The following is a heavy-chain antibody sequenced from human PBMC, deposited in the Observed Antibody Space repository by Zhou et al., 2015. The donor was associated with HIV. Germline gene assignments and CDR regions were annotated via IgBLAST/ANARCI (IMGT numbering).Heavy chain of an antibody. CDR3: ARSNMNYDYALDL. CDR1: GGTFSSYS. CDR2: ITPMFQTH. Sequence: QVQLVQSGAEVKKPGSSVKVSCTASGGTFSSYSISWVRQAPGQGLEWMGRITPMFQTHNYAEKFRARLNITVDRHTSAAYMELSSLTSEDAAVYYCARSNMNYDYALDLWGQGTKVIVS. V-gene: IGHV1-69*06. J-gene: IGHJ3*01. D-gene: IGHD3-16*01.